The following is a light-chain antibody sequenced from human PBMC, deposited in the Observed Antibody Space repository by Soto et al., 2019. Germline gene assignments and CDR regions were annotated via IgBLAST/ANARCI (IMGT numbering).Light chain of an antibody. CDR2: EVS. V-gene: IGLV2-8*01. Sequence: QSVLTQPPSASGSPGQSITISCTGTRSDVGGYNYVSWYQQHPGKAPKLMIYEVSKRPSGVPDRFSGSKSGNTASLTVSGLQAEDEADYYCSSYAGSNNLVFGGRTKLTVL. CDR3: SSYAGSNNLV. J-gene: IGLJ2*01. CDR1: RSDVGGYNY.